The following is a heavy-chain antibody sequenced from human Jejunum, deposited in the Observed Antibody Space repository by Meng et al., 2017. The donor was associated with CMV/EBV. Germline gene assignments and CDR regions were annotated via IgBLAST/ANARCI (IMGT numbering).Heavy chain of an antibody. V-gene: IGHV3-11*04. CDR2: IGGSGSDI. CDR1: GFLFSDYY. CDR3: ARFDFWSGYCDI. J-gene: IGHJ4*02. Sequence: SCGACGFLFSDYYMSWLRSAPGKGVGWVSYIGGSGSDIYYTDSVKGRFTISRDNARNSLSLQMGSLRAEDTAVYYCARFDFWSGYCDIWGQGTLVTVSS. D-gene: IGHD3-3*01.